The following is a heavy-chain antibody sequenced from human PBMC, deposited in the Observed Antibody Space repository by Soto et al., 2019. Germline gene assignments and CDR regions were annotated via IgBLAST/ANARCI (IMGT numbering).Heavy chain of an antibody. CDR1: GGSISSSSYY. D-gene: IGHD3-10*01. CDR3: ARQTYYGSGSYPGHFDY. J-gene: IGHJ4*02. V-gene: IGHV4-39*01. Sequence: SETLSLTCTVSGGSISSSSYYWGWIRQPPGKGLERIGSIYYSGSTYYNPSLKSRVTISVDTSKNQFPLKLSSVTAADTAVYYCARQTYYGSGSYPGHFDYWGQGTLVTVSS. CDR2: IYYSGST.